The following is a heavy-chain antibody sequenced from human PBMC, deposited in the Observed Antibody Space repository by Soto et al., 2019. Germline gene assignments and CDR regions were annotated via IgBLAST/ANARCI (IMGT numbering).Heavy chain of an antibody. CDR1: GGSISSGDYY. V-gene: IGHV4-30-4*01. CDR3: ARDRPPRGFYYYGMDV. J-gene: IGHJ6*02. CDR2: IYYSGST. Sequence: PSETLSLTCTVSGGSISSGDYYWSWIRQPPGKGLEWIGYIYYSGSTYYNPSLKSRVTISVDTSKNQFSLKLSSVTAADTAVYYCARDRPPRGFYYYGMDVWGQGTTVTVSS. D-gene: IGHD5-12*01.